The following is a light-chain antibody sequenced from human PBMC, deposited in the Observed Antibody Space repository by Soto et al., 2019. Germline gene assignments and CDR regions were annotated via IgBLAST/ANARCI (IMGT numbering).Light chain of an antibody. CDR2: WAS. CDR3: QQYYGTPWT. V-gene: IGKV4-1*01. Sequence: DIVMTQSPDSLAVSLGERATINCKSSQSVLYSSNNKSYLAWYQQKPGQPPKLLIYWASTRESGVPDRFSGSGSGTDFTLTISSLQSEDLAVYYCQQYYGTPWTFGQGTRVEIK. J-gene: IGKJ1*01. CDR1: QSVLYSSNNKSY.